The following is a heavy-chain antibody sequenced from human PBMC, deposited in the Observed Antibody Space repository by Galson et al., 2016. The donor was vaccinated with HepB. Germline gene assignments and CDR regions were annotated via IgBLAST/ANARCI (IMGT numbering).Heavy chain of an antibody. V-gene: IGHV3-74*01. CDR3: ARDKGVVPAADY. CDR1: GFTFSSYW. D-gene: IGHD2-2*01. Sequence: SLRLSCAASGFTFSSYWIHWVRQAPGKGLVWVSHINSDGTNTRYADSVKGRFTISRDNAKSTLYLQMNSLKAEDTAVYYCARDKGVVPAADYRGRGSLVTVSS. J-gene: IGHJ4*02. CDR2: INSDGTNT.